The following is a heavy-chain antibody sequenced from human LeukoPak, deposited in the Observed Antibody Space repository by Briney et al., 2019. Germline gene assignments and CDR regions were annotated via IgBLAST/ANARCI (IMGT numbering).Heavy chain of an antibody. V-gene: IGHV4-59*12. CDR3: ARGYNWNYYYYYMDV. J-gene: IGHJ6*03. CDR1: GGSISSYY. D-gene: IGHD1-20*01. CDR2: IYYSGST. Sequence: PSETLSLTCTVSGGSISSYYWSWIRQPPGKGLEWIGSIYYSGSTYYNPSLKSRVTISVDTSKNQFSLKLSSVTAADTAVYYCARGYNWNYYYYYMDVWGKGTTVTVSS.